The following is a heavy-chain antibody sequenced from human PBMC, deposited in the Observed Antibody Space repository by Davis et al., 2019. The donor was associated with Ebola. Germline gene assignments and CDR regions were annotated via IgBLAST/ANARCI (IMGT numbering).Heavy chain of an antibody. D-gene: IGHD5-18*01. Sequence: SETLSLTCTVSGGSISSYYWSWIRQPPGKGLEWIGYIYYSGSTNYNPSLKSRVTISVDTFKNQFSLKLSSVTAADTAVYYCARANRGYSYYSYYYYGMDVWGQGTTVTVSS. J-gene: IGHJ6*02. CDR2: IYYSGST. CDR1: GGSISSYY. V-gene: IGHV4-59*01. CDR3: ARANRGYSYYSYYYYGMDV.